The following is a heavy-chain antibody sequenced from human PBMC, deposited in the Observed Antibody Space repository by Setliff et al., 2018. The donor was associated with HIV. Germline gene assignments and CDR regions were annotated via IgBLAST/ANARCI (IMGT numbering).Heavy chain of an antibody. V-gene: IGHV3-20*04. Sequence: GGSLRLSCAASGFTFEDYGMSWVRQAPGKGLEWVSGINWNGGSAGYADSVKGRFTISRDNAKNSLYLQMNSLRAEDTALYYCARVIAAAGTGGLDIWGQGTMVTISS. CDR3: ARVIAAAGTGGLDI. D-gene: IGHD6-13*01. CDR2: INWNGGSA. CDR1: GFTFEDYG. J-gene: IGHJ3*02.